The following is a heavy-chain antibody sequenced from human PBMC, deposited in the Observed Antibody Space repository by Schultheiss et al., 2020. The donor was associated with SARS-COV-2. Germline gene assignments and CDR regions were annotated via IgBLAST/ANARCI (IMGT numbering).Heavy chain of an antibody. CDR3: ASFGYDFWSGYYTPGS. CDR1: GGSVSSLHW. V-gene: IGHV4-4*02. D-gene: IGHD3-3*01. J-gene: IGHJ5*02. CDR2: IYHTGGT. Sequence: SETLSLTCAVSGGSVSSLHWWTWVRQSPGKGLEWIAEIYHTGGTNYNPSLKSRVTISVDTSKNQFSLNLSSVTAADTAVYYCASFGYDFWSGYYTPGSWGQGTLVTVSS.